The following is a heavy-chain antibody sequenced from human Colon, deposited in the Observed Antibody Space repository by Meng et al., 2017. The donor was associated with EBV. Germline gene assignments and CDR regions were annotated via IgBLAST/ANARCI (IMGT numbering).Heavy chain of an antibody. CDR1: GGSFSVYY. CDR2: LYHSGRT. V-gene: IGHV4-34*01. CDR3: ARRTTVNLRSFDS. Sequence: KNPATLCHACAFSGGSFSVYYWSWIRQAPGKGLQWFVELYHSGRTKFNPSLESRVSISVDTSENQVSLKLTSVTAADTAVYYCARRTTVNLRSFDSWGQGTLVTVSS. D-gene: IGHD4-17*01. J-gene: IGHJ4*02.